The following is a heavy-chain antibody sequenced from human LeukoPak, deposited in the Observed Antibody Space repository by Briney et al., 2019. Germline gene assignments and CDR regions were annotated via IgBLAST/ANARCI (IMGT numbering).Heavy chain of an antibody. CDR2: IWYDGSNK. V-gene: IGHV3-33*01. Sequence: PGRSLRLSCAASGFTFSNYGMHWVRQAPGKGLEWVVVIWYDGSNKYYADSVKGRFTISRDNSKNTLYLQMNSLRAEDTAVYYCATNSIAVAGSVDYWGQGTLVTVSS. CDR3: ATNSIAVAGSVDY. D-gene: IGHD6-19*01. J-gene: IGHJ4*02. CDR1: GFTFSNYG.